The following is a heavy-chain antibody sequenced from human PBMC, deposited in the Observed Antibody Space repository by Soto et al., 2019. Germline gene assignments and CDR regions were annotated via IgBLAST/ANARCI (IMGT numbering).Heavy chain of an antibody. D-gene: IGHD3-3*01. CDR2: INPNSGAT. CDR3: ARGGGTILAPLP. CDR1: GYTFTGYF. V-gene: IGHV1-2*02. J-gene: IGHJ5*02. Sequence: ASVKVSCKASGYTFTGYFMHWVRQAPGQGLEWMGWINPNSGATKYAQKFQGRVTLSRDTSISTAYMELSGLRSDDTAVYYCARGGGTILAPLPWGQGTLVTVSP.